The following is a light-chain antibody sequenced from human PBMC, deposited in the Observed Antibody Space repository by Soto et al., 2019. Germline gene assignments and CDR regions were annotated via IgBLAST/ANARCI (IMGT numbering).Light chain of an antibody. J-gene: IGKJ3*01. CDR2: GAS. Sequence: EVVLTQAPGTLSLSPGGRATLSCRASQSVNGNHLALYQQKGGQAPRLVIYGASTRATGVPGRFSGSGFGTAYSLSINRLGLEVCARYYCQLYGGSPPRGTFGPGTKVEI. CDR1: QSVNGNH. CDR3: QLYGGSPPRGT. V-gene: IGKV3-20*01.